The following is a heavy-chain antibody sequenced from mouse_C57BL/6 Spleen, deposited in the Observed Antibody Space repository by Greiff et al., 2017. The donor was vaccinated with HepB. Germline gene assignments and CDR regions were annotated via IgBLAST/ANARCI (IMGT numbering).Heavy chain of an antibody. CDR2: SRNKANDYTT. CDR1: GFTFSDFY. Sequence: EVKLMESGGGLVQSGRSLRLSCATSGFTFSDFYMEWVRQAPGKGLEWIAASRNKANDYTTEYSASVKGRFIVSRDTSQSILYLQMNALRAEDTAIYYCARDVNWEGAMDYWGQGTSVTVSS. J-gene: IGHJ4*01. V-gene: IGHV7-1*01. D-gene: IGHD4-1*01. CDR3: ARDVNWEGAMDY.